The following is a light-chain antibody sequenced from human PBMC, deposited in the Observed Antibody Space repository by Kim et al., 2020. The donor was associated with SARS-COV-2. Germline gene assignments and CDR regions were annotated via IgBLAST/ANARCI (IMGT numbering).Light chain of an antibody. J-gene: IGKJ1*01. CDR2: DAT. Sequence: SPGERATLSFRASQTINNKLVWYQHKPGQAPRLLIYDATTRAPGVPARFIGSGSETDFTLTISSLQSEDFAVYYCQQSNDWPPLTFGQGAKVDIK. CDR3: QQSNDWPPLT. V-gene: IGKV3-15*01. CDR1: QTINNK.